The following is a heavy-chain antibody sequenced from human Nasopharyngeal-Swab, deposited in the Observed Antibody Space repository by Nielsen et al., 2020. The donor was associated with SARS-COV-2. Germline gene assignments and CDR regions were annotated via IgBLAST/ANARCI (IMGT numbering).Heavy chain of an antibody. D-gene: IGHD3/OR15-3a*01. J-gene: IGHJ4*02. Sequence: WIRQPPGKGLEWVAVIWYDGSNKYYADSVKGRFTISRDNSKNTLYLQMNSLRAEDTAVYYCARDVNDYWTGYLYWGQGALVTVSS. CDR2: IWYDGSNK. V-gene: IGHV3-33*01. CDR3: ARDVNDYWTGYLY.